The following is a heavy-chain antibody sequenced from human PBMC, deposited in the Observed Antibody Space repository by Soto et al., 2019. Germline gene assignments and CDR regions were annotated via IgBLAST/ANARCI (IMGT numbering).Heavy chain of an antibody. V-gene: IGHV1-2*02. D-gene: IGHD4-4*01. CDR1: GYPFTGPI. CDR3: ARDFRTYSHGVDV. Sequence: QAQLVQSGTEVKKPGASVKVSCKASGYPFTGPIIYWWRKAPGQGLEWMGWINPSRGGTEFAEKFQGRVTVTRDTSIRKVFLELNSLTSDDTGVYFCARDFRTYSHGVDVWGQGTAVTVSS. J-gene: IGHJ6*02. CDR2: INPSRGGT.